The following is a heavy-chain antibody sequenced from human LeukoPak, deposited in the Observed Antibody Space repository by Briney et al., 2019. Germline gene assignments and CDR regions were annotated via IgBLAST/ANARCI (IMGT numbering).Heavy chain of an antibody. Sequence: PGGSLRLSCAASGFTFDDYAMHWVRQAPGKGLEWVSGISWNSGSIGYADSVKGRFTISRDDAKNSLYLQMNSLRAEDTALYYCAKDTDFRLSSGLDYWGQGTLVTVSS. CDR3: AKDTDFRLSSGLDY. V-gene: IGHV3-9*01. CDR1: GFTFDDYA. J-gene: IGHJ4*02. D-gene: IGHD3-22*01. CDR2: ISWNSGSI.